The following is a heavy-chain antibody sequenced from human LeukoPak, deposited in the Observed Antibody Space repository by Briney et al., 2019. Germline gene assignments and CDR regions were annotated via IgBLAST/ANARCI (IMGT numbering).Heavy chain of an antibody. J-gene: IGHJ4*02. CDR3: ARDLPTSGGATNPPAY. CDR2: ISYDGSNK. CDR1: GFTFSSYA. V-gene: IGHV3-30-3*01. Sequence: PGGSLRLSCAASGFTFSSYAMHWVRQAPGKGLEWVAVISYDGSNKYYADSVKGRFTISRDNSKNTLYLQMNSLRAEDTAVYYCARDLPTSGGATNPPAYWGQGTLVTVSS. D-gene: IGHD1-26*01.